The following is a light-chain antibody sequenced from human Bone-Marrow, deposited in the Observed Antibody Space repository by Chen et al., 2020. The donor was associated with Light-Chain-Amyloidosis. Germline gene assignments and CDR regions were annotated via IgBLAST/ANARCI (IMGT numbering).Light chain of an antibody. CDR2: KAS. Sequence: DIQMTQSPSTLSASVGDRVTITCRATESVSTYLAWYQQKPGKAPRLLIYKASALEDGVPSRFSGRGSGTECTRAISSLQPDESATYYCQHYKPWPYTFGPGTKLE. CDR1: ESVSTY. V-gene: IGKV1-5*03. J-gene: IGKJ2*01. CDR3: QHYKPWPYT.